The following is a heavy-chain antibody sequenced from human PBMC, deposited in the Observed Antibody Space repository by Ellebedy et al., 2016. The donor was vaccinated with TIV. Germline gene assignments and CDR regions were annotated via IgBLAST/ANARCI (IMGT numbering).Heavy chain of an antibody. J-gene: IGHJ6*02. D-gene: IGHD3-22*01. CDR3: AKPITMIVVVSGMDV. CDR2: ISYDGSNK. CDR1: GFTFSSYG. V-gene: IGHV3-30*18. Sequence: GGSLRLSXAASGFTFSSYGMHWVRQAPGKGLEWVAVISYDGSNKYYADSVKGRFTISRDNSKNTLYLQMNSLRAEDTAVYYCAKPITMIVVVSGMDVWGQGTTVTVSS.